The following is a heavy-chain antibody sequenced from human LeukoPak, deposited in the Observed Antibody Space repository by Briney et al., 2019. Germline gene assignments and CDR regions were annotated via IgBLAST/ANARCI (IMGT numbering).Heavy chain of an antibody. CDR2: IYPTGNT. CDR1: GGSLGGYY. Sequence: SETLSLTCTVSGGSLGGYYWSWIRQTPGKGLEYIGYIYPTGNTNGNTNYNPSLKSRVTISVDTSKNQFSLNLTSVTAADTAKYYCARLQWLVRSWFDPWGKGTLVIVSS. J-gene: IGHJ5*02. V-gene: IGHV4-4*08. CDR3: ARLQWLVRSWFDP. D-gene: IGHD6-19*01.